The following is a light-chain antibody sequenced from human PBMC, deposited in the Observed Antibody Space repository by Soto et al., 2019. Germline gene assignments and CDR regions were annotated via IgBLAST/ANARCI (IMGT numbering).Light chain of an antibody. CDR3: AAWDDSLSGSCV. CDR1: SSNIGSNY. V-gene: IGLV1-47*02. CDR2: SNN. J-gene: IGLJ1*01. Sequence: QSVLTQPPSASGTPGQRVTISCSGSSSNIGSNYVYWYQQLPGTAPKLLIYSNNQRPSGVPDRFSGSKSGTSASLAISGLRSEDEADYYCAAWDDSLSGSCVFGTGTKVT.